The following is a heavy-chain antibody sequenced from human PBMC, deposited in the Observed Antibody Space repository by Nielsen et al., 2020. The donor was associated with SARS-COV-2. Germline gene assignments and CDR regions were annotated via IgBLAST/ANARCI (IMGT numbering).Heavy chain of an antibody. D-gene: IGHD3-10*01. CDR1: GGSISSSSYY. V-gene: IGHV4-39*01. J-gene: IGHJ5*02. CDR3: ARSPYGSGTNWFDP. Sequence: ARSLRLSCTVSGGSISSSSYYWGWLRQPPGKGLEWIGSIYYSGSTYYNPSLKSRVTISVDTSKNQFSLKLSSVTAADTAVFYCARSPYGSGTNWFDPWGQGTLVTVSS. CDR2: IYYSGST.